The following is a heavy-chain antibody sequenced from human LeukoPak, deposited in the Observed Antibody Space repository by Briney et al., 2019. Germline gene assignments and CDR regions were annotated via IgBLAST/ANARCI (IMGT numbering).Heavy chain of an antibody. CDR3: ARGIVSSWPDYMDV. Sequence: GASVKVSCKASGGTFSSYAISWVRQAPGQGLEWMGGFIPIFGTANYAQKFQGRVTITTDESTSTAYMELSSLRSEDTAVYYCARGIVSSWPDYMDVWGKGTTVTVSS. V-gene: IGHV1-69*05. CDR2: FIPIFGTA. D-gene: IGHD6-13*01. CDR1: GGTFSSYA. J-gene: IGHJ6*03.